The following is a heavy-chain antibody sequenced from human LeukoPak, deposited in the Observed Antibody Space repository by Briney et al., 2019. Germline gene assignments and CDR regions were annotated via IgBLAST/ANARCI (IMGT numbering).Heavy chain of an antibody. CDR3: AKDLAGSGSYSFDY. D-gene: IGHD1-26*01. V-gene: IGHV3-23*01. CDR2: IGSDNKP. Sequence: PGGSLRLSCEASGFTFSAYAMTWVRQAPGKGLEWVSSIGSDNKPHYSESVKGRFTISRDNSKNTLYLQMNSLRAEDTAVYYCAKDLAGSGSYSFDYWGQGTLVTVSS. CDR1: GFTFSAYA. J-gene: IGHJ4*02.